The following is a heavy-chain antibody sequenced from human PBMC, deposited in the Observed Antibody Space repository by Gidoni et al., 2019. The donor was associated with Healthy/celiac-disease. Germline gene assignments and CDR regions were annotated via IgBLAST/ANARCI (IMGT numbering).Heavy chain of an antibody. CDR3: AREGLHDNGNDNYYYYGMDD. J-gene: IGHJ6*02. V-gene: IGHV3-11*01. Sequence: QVQLVAAGGGLVQPGGSLRLSCAAPGFSFSDSYLSWIREAPGKGLEWVSYVSSIGSTIYYADSVKGRFTITRDNAENTMYLQMKRRRAKDTDVYYYAREGLHDNGNDNYYYYGMDDWGQGTTVTVSS. CDR2: VSSIGSTI. CDR1: GFSFSDSY. D-gene: IGHD1-1*01.